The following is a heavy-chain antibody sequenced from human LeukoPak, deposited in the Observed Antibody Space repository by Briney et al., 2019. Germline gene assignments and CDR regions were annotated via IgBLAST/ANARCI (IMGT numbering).Heavy chain of an antibody. D-gene: IGHD2-2*03. CDR3: ARGGGYCSSISCYLGWFDP. CDR1: GYTFTGYY. CDR2: INPNSGGT. V-gene: IGHV1-2*02. Sequence: ASVKVSCKASGYTFTGYYMHWVRQAPGQGLEWMGWINPNSGGTNYAQKFQGRVTMTRDTSISTAYMELSRLRSDDTAVYYCARGGGYCSSISCYLGWFDPWGQGTLVTVSS. J-gene: IGHJ5*02.